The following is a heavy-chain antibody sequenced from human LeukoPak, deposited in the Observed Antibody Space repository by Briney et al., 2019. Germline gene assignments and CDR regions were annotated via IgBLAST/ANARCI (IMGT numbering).Heavy chain of an antibody. J-gene: IGHJ4*02. CDR2: INSDGSST. V-gene: IGHV3-74*01. CDR1: GFTFSSYW. CDR3: ARGDPDSITMIVVAHED. D-gene: IGHD3-22*01. Sequence: GGSLRLSCAASGFTFSSYWMHWVRQAPGKGLVWVSRINSDGSSTSYADSVKGRFTISRDNAKNTLYLQMNSPRAEDTAVYYCARGDPDSITMIVVAHEDWGQGTLVTVSS.